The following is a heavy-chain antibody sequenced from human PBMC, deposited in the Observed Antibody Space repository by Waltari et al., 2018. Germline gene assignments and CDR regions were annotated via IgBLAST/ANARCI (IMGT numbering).Heavy chain of an antibody. D-gene: IGHD1-1*01. J-gene: IGHJ5*02. V-gene: IGHV3-53*04. Sequence: VQLQEWGAGLLKPSETLSLTCAVYCGSFTGYYWTWIRHPPGTGLEWVSVIYGGGSTYYADSVKGRFTISRHNSKNTLYLQMNSLRAEDTAVYYCARGGNWNQGWVQSPNWFDPWGQGTLVTVSS. CDR2: IYGGGST. CDR3: ARGGNWNQGWVQSPNWFDP. CDR1: CGSFTGYY.